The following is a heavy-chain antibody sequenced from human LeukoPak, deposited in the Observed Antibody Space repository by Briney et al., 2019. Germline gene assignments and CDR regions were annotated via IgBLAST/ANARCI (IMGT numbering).Heavy chain of an antibody. Sequence: SETLSLTCTVSGGSISSYYWSWIRQPPGKGLEWIGYIYYSGSTNYNPSLMGRVTISVDMSKNRFSLNLSSVTAADTAVYYCARGHWGYSGYDDFDYRGQGTLVTVSS. V-gene: IGHV4-59*01. CDR3: ARGHWGYSGYDDFDY. D-gene: IGHD5-12*01. CDR1: GGSISSYY. J-gene: IGHJ4*02. CDR2: IYYSGST.